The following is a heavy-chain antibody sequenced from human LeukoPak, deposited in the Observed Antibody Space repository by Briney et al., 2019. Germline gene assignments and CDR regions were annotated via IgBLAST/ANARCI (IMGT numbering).Heavy chain of an antibody. CDR2: MNPNSGNT. V-gene: IGHV1-8*01. Sequence: ASVKVSCKASGYTFTSYDINWVPQATGQGLEWMGWMNPNSGNTGYAQKFQGRVTMTRNTSISTAYMELSSLRSEDTAVYYCARGRRLAPAGRGSYYYYMDVWGKGTTVTVSS. D-gene: IGHD6-13*01. CDR1: GYTFTSYD. CDR3: ARGRRLAPAGRGSYYYYMDV. J-gene: IGHJ6*03.